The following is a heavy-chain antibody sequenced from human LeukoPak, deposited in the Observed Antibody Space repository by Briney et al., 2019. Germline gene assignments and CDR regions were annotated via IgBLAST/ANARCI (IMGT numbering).Heavy chain of an antibody. D-gene: IGHD6-13*01. V-gene: IGHV4-59*08. Sequence: SETLSLTCTVSGGSISSYYWGWIRQPPGKGLEWIGYIYHSGSTNYNPSLKSRVTISVDTSKNQFSLNLTSVTAADTAVYYCARRGRSAAANFDYWGQGTLVTVSS. CDR1: GGSISSYY. CDR3: ARRGRSAAANFDY. CDR2: IYHSGST. J-gene: IGHJ4*02.